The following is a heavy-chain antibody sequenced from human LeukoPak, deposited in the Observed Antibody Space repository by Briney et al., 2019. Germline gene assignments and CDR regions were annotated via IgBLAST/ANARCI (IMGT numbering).Heavy chain of an antibody. Sequence: GGSLRLSCAASGFTFNSFGMHWVRQAPGKGLEGVAVISYDGSNKYFADSVKGRFTTSRDNSKNTLYLQMNSLRAEDTAVYYCAKDYDSSGGAAFDIWGQGTMVTVSS. CDR3: AKDYDSSGGAAFDI. J-gene: IGHJ3*02. CDR2: ISYDGSNK. CDR1: GFTFNSFG. V-gene: IGHV3-30*18. D-gene: IGHD3-22*01.